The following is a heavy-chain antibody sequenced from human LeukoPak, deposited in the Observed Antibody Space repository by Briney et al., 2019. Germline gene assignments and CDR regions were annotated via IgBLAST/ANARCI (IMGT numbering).Heavy chain of an antibody. CDR3: ARAPLAYCSSTSCPEYFQH. V-gene: IGHV3-33*01. CDR1: GFTFSSYG. D-gene: IGHD2-2*01. J-gene: IGHJ1*01. CDR2: IWYDGSNK. Sequence: GGSLRLSCAASGFTFSSYGMHWVRQAPGKGLEWGAVIWYDGSNKYYADSVKGRFTISRDNSKNTLYLQMNSLRAEDTAVYYCARAPLAYCSSTSCPEYFQHWGQGTLVTVSS.